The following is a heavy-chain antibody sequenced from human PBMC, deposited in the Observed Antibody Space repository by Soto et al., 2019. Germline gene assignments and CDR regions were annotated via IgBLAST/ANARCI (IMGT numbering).Heavy chain of an antibody. D-gene: IGHD2-21*02. J-gene: IGHJ4*02. CDR1: GFTFNCLS. CDR2: VSFDGKVT. Sequence: QVQLVESGGDMVQAGTSLRLSCTGSGFTFNCLSLHWVRQGPDKGLEWVAVVSFDGKVTYYADSVKGRFTVSRDNSKNTIYLQANSLRAEDTAVYYCAREPYGDSQYFDYWGQGTPVTVSS. CDR3: AREPYGDSQYFDY. V-gene: IGHV3-30*04.